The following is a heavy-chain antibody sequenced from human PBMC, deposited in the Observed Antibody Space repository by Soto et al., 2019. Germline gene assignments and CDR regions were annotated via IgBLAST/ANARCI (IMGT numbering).Heavy chain of an antibody. CDR2: ISGSGGST. V-gene: IGHV3-23*01. CDR1: GFTFSSYA. D-gene: IGHD3-22*01. Sequence: PGGSLRLSCAASGFTFSSYAMSWVRQAPGKGLEWVSAISGSGGSTYYADSVKGRFTISRDNSKNTLYLQMNSLRAEDTAVYYCAITPPYYYDSGGYYAFDIWGQGTMVTVSS. J-gene: IGHJ3*02. CDR3: AITPPYYYDSGGYYAFDI.